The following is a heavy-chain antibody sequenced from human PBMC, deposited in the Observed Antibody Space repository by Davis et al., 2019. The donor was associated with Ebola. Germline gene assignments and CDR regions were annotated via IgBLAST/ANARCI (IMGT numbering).Heavy chain of an antibody. J-gene: IGHJ5*02. CDR2: INPSGGST. V-gene: IGHV1-46*01. CDR1: GYTFTSYY. Sequence: ASVTVSCKASGYTFTSYYMHWVRQAPGQGLEWMGIINPSGGSTSYAQKFQGRVTMTRDTSTSTVYMELSSLRSEDTAVYYCARDSLVVGATITTFDPWGQGTLVIVSS. D-gene: IGHD1-26*01. CDR3: ARDSLVVGATITTFDP.